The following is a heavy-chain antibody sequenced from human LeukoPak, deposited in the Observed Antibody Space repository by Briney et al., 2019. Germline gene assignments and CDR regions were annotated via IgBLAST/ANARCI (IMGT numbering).Heavy chain of an antibody. V-gene: IGHV1-2*02. J-gene: IGHJ4*02. CDR1: GYTFTGYY. CDR3: ARAIHEDYYDSSGSPYFDY. D-gene: IGHD3-22*01. Sequence: GSVKVSCKASGYTFTGYYMHWVRQAAGQGLEWMGWINPNSCGTNYAQKFQGRVTMTRDTSISTAYMELSRLRSDDTAVYYCARAIHEDYYDSSGSPYFDYWGQGTLVTVSS. CDR2: INPNSCGT.